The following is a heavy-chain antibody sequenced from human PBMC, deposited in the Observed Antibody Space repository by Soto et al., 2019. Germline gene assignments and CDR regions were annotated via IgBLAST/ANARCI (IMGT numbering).Heavy chain of an antibody. Sequence: SETLSLTCTVSGGSISSGDYYWSWIRQHPGKGLEWIGYIYYSGSTYYNPSLKSRVTISVDTSKNQFSLKLSSVTAADTAVYYCASYDSSGYYYGYWGQGTLVTVSS. CDR1: GGSISSGDYY. CDR3: ASYDSSGYYYGY. CDR2: IYYSGST. V-gene: IGHV4-31*03. D-gene: IGHD3-22*01. J-gene: IGHJ4*02.